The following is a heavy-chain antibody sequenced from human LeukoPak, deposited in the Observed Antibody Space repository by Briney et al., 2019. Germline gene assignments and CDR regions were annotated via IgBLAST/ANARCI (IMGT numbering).Heavy chain of an antibody. CDR2: ISSSSSYI. CDR1: GFIFSSYA. J-gene: IGHJ4*02. V-gene: IGHV3-21*01. CDR3: ARARMHCPIVVVASMPPDY. Sequence: GGSLRLSCAGSGFIFSSYAMNWVRQAPGKGLEWVSSISSSSSYIYYADSVKGRFTISRDNAKNSLYLQMNSLRAKDTAVYYCARARMHCPIVVVASMPPDYWGQGTLVTVSS. D-gene: IGHD2-21*02.